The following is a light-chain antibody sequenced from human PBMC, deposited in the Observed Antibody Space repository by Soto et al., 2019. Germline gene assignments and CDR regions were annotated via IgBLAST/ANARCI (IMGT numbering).Light chain of an antibody. CDR1: STDVDNYNY. Sequence: QSVLTQPASVSGSPGQSITISCTGTSTDVDNYNYVSWYQQHPGKAPKLMIYEVSNRPSGVSNRFSGSKSGNTASLNISGIQAEDEADYYCYSYIKTRIFYVFGSGTKVTV. CDR3: YSYIKTRIFYV. J-gene: IGLJ1*01. CDR2: EVS. V-gene: IGLV2-14*01.